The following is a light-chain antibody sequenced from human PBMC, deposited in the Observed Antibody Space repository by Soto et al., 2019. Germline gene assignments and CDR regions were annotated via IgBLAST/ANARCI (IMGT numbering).Light chain of an antibody. CDR1: NSNLGDYNY. J-gene: IGLJ3*02. CDR2: GVN. Sequence: QSALTQPASVSGSPGQSITISCTGTNSNLGDYNYVSWYQLYPGKAPRLIIYGVNYRPSGVYSRFSGSKSVNTASLTISGLQPEDEADYYCCSYTRSDWVFGGGTKLTVL. CDR3: CSYTRSDWV. V-gene: IGLV2-14*01.